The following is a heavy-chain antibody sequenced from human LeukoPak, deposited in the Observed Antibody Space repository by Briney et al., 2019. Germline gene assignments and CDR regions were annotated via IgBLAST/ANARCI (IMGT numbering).Heavy chain of an antibody. CDR2: ISSSSSYI. V-gene: IGHV3-21*01. Sequence: GGSLRLSCAASGFTFSSYSMNWVRQAPGKGLEWVSSISSSSSYIYYADSVKGRFTISRDNAKNSLYLQMNSLRAEDTAVYYCARASSRGRFLEWLSNYWGQGTLVTVSS. J-gene: IGHJ4*02. D-gene: IGHD3-3*01. CDR1: GFTFSSYS. CDR3: ARASSRGRFLEWLSNY.